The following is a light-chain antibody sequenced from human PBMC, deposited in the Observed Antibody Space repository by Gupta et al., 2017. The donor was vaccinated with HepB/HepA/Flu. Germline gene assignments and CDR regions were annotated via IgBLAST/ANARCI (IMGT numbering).Light chain of an antibody. CDR2: SNN. CDR3: AAWDDSLNGVV. J-gene: IGLJ2*01. CDR1: SSNIGSDT. Sequence: QAVLTQPPSTSGTLVQRVASSCSGSSSNIGSDTVSWYLQLPGTAPKLLIYSNNQRPSGVPDRFSGSKSGTSASLAISGLQYEDEADYYCAAWDDSLNGVVFGGGTKLTV. V-gene: IGLV1-44*01.